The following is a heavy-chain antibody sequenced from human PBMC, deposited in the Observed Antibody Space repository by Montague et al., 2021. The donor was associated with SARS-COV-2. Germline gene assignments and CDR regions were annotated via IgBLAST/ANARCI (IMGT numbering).Heavy chain of an antibody. Sequence: SETLSLTCTVSGASITDFYWSWIQQPPGKGLEWIGYVHHSGITNYNPSLKSRVTISIDTPKSRFSLNLRSVTAADTAVYFCARITEVVPFDFWGQGTLVSVSS. V-gene: IGHV4-59*01. CDR3: ARITEVVPFDF. J-gene: IGHJ4*02. D-gene: IGHD2-15*01. CDR2: VHHSGIT. CDR1: GASITDFY.